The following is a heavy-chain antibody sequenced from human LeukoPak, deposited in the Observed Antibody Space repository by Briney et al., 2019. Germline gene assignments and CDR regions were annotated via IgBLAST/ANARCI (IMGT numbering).Heavy chain of an antibody. Sequence: SSETLSLTCAVYGGSFSGYYWSWIRQPPGKGLEWIGEINHSGSTNYNPSLKSRVTISVDTSKNQFSLKLSSVTAADTAVYYCERDILSWAGLDYWGQGTLVTVSS. CDR2: INHSGST. CDR3: ERDILSWAGLDY. CDR1: GGSFSGYY. V-gene: IGHV4-34*01. J-gene: IGHJ4*02. D-gene: IGHD6-19*01.